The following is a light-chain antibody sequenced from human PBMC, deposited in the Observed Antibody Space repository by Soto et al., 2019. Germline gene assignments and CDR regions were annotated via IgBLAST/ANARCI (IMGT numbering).Light chain of an antibody. Sequence: DIQLTQSPSFLSASEGDRVTVTCRASQGISNYLAWYQQKPGKAPKLLINVASTLQSGVPSRFSGSGSGTEFTLTISSLQTEDSATYYCQQFNSFPRTFGQGTKVESK. V-gene: IGKV1-9*01. CDR3: QQFNSFPRT. J-gene: IGKJ1*01. CDR1: QGISNY. CDR2: VAS.